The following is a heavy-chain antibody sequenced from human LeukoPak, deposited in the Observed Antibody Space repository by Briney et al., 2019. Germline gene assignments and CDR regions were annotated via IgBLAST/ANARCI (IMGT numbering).Heavy chain of an antibody. CDR2: ISYDRSNK. CDR1: GFTFSSYG. CDR3: AKDHSSSWYHGAFDI. V-gene: IGHV3-30*18. J-gene: IGHJ3*02. Sequence: GSLRLSCAASGFTFSSYGMHWVRQAPGKGLEWVAVISYDRSNKYYADSVKGRFTISRDNSKNTLYLQMNSLRAEDTAVYYCAKDHSSSWYHGAFDIWGQGTMVTVSS. D-gene: IGHD6-13*01.